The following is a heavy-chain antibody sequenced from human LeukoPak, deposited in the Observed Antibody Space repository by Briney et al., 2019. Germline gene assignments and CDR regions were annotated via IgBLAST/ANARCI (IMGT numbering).Heavy chain of an antibody. CDR3: ATLRPGRYCSSTSCSQDY. V-gene: IGHV1-24*01. J-gene: IGHJ4*02. Sequence: ASVKVSCKVSGYTLTELSMHWVRQAPGKGLEWMGGFDPEDGETIYAQKFQGRVTMTEDTSTDTAYMELSSLRSEDTAVYYCATLRPGRYCSSTSCSQDYWGQGTLVTVSS. CDR1: GYTLTELS. D-gene: IGHD2-2*01. CDR2: FDPEDGET.